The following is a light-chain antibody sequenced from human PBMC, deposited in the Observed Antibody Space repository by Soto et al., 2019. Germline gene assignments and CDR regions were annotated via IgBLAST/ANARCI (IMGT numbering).Light chain of an antibody. CDR3: QQYTGPPTT. Sequence: VMTQSPDTLSASPGARASLSCRARQTVSSDYLAWCQQRPGQAPRLLIYGASTRAAGIPDRFSGSGSGTDFTLTITRLEPEDSAVYFCQQYTGPPTTFGQGTRLEIK. CDR2: GAS. V-gene: IGKV3-20*01. J-gene: IGKJ5*01. CDR1: QTVSSDY.